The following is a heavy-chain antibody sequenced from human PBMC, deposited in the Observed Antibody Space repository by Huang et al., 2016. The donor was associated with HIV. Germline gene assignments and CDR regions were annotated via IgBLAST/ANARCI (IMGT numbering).Heavy chain of an antibody. CDR3: ARDYYDSRGYDIHAVVDY. CDR2: INPNTGNS. J-gene: IGHJ4*02. CDR1: GYTFTRYA. D-gene: IGHD3-22*01. V-gene: IGHV7-4-1*02. Sequence: QVQLVQSGSELRKPGALVKVSCQASGYTFTRYAMNWVRQAPGQGLEWMGWINPNTGNSTYAQAFTGRFGLSLDTSVSTAYLQISSLEAEDTAVYYCARDYYDSRGYDIHAVVDYWGQGTLVTVSS.